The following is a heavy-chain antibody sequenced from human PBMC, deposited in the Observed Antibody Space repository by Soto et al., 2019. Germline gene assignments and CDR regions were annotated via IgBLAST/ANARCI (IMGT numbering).Heavy chain of an antibody. D-gene: IGHD6-25*01. V-gene: IGHV4-39*01. CDR2: IYFTGNT. Sequence: PSETLSLTCSASGGSITSSSHFWGWVRQPPGKGLEWIGTIYFTGNTYYTPSLKSRLTMSIDTSKNEFSLRLKSVTAADTAGYYCAGQTFTIAAASYGRSNCFDPGGPGTLVTVSS. CDR3: AGQTFTIAAASYGRSNCFDP. CDR1: GGSITSSSHF. J-gene: IGHJ5*02.